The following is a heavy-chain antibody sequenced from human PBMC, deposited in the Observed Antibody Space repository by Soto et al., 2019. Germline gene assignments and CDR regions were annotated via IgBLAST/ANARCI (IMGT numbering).Heavy chain of an antibody. CDR1: GFTVSSNY. D-gene: IGHD6-19*01. V-gene: IGHV3-66*01. CDR2: IYSGGST. Sequence: PGGSLRLSCAASGFTVSSNYMSWVRQAPGKGLEWVSVIYSGGSTYYADSVKGRFTISRDNSKNTLYLQMNSLRAEDTAVYYCARINREYSSGWLGHFDYWGQGTLVTVSS. CDR3: ARINREYSSGWLGHFDY. J-gene: IGHJ4*02.